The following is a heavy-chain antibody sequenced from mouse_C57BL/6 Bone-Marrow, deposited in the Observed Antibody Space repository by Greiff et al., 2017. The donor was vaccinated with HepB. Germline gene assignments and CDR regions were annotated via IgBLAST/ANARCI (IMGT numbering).Heavy chain of an antibody. J-gene: IGHJ3*01. Sequence: VQLKESGPGLVKPSQSLSLTCSVTGYSITSGYYWNWIRQFPGNKLEWMGYISYDGSNNYNPSLKNRISITSDTSKNQFFLKLNSVTTEDTATYYCAREGYYGSSSAWFAYWGQGTLVTVSA. CDR3: AREGYYGSSSAWFAY. CDR2: ISYDGSN. D-gene: IGHD1-1*01. V-gene: IGHV3-6*01. CDR1: GYSITSGYY.